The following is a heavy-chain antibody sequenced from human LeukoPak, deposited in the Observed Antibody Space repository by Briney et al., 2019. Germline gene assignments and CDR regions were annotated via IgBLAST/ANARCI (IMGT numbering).Heavy chain of an antibody. J-gene: IGHJ6*04. CDR2: ISGSGGST. Sequence: EPGGSLRLSCAASGFTVSSNEMSWVRQAPGKGLEWVSAISGSGGSTYYADSVKGRFTISRDNSKNTLYLQMNSLRAEDTAVYYCAKDRLRVLLWFGARRDAGVWGKGTTVTISS. D-gene: IGHD3-10*01. V-gene: IGHV3-23*01. CDR3: AKDRLRVLLWFGARRDAGV. CDR1: GFTVSSNE.